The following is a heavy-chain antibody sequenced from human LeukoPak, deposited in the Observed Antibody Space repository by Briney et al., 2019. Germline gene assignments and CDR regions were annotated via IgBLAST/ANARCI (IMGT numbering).Heavy chain of an antibody. V-gene: IGHV3-9*01. CDR1: GFTFRNFG. D-gene: IGHD3-22*01. Sequence: GGSLRLSCAASGFTFRNFGMHWVRQAPGKGLEWVSGISWNSGFIGYADSVKGRFTISRDNAKKSLYLQMNSLRAEDTALYYCAKDMSLLPYYYDSSGYYGALDYWGQGTLVTVSS. J-gene: IGHJ4*02. CDR3: AKDMSLLPYYYDSSGYYGALDY. CDR2: ISWNSGFI.